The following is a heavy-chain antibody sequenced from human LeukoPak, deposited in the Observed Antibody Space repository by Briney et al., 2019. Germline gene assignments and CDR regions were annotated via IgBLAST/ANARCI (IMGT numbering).Heavy chain of an antibody. V-gene: IGHV4-34*01. CDR3: ARRPYSSSYQYFQH. CDR2: INHSGST. D-gene: IGHD6-13*01. CDR1: GGSFSGYY. J-gene: IGHJ1*01. Sequence: SETLSLTCAVYGGSFSGYYWSWIRQPPGRGLEWIGEINHSGSTNYNPSLKSRVTISVDTSKNQFSLKLSSVAAADTAVYYCARRPYSSSYQYFQHWGQGTLVTVSS.